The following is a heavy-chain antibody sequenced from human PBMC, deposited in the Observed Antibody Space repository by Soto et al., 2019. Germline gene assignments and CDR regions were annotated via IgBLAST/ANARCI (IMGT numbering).Heavy chain of an antibody. Sequence: GGSLRLSCAASGFTFDDYAMHWVRQAPGKGLEWVSGISWNSGSIGYADSVKGRFTISRDNAKNSLYLQMNSLRAEDTALYYCAKVPRELWFGPDAFDIWGQGTMVTVSS. D-gene: IGHD3-10*01. CDR2: ISWNSGSI. CDR1: GFTFDDYA. CDR3: AKVPRELWFGPDAFDI. J-gene: IGHJ3*02. V-gene: IGHV3-9*01.